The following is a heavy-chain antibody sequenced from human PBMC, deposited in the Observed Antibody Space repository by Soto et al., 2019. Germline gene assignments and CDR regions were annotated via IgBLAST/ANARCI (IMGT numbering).Heavy chain of an antibody. CDR3: AKGSEVARQELDY. Sequence: QVQLVESGGGVVKPGRSLRLSCAASGFTFSNFGMHWVRQAPGKGLEWVATISSGGRDKYFSNSVKDRFTISRDNSKNTLFLQMNSLRVEDTAVYYCAKGSEVARQELDYWGQGTLVTVSS. CDR1: GFTFSNFG. J-gene: IGHJ4*02. CDR2: ISSGGRDK. V-gene: IGHV3-30*18. D-gene: IGHD2-15*01.